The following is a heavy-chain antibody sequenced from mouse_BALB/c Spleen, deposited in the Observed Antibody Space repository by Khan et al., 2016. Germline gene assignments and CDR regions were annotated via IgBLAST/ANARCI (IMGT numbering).Heavy chain of an antibody. CDR2: LNPNNGGT. Sequence: VQLQQSGPDLVKPGASVKISCKASGYSFTGYYMDWVKQSHGKSLEWIGRLNPNNGGTTYNQHFKGKAILTVDKSSTTAYMELRSLTSEDSAVYCWLRDAMDYWGQGTSVTGSS. CDR3: LRDAMDY. CDR1: GYSFTGYY. J-gene: IGHJ4*01. V-gene: IGHV1-18*01.